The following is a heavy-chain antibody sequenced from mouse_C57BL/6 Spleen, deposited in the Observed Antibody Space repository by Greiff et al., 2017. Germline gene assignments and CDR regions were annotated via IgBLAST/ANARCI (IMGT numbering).Heavy chain of an antibody. CDR1: GYAFSSSW. Sequence: VQLQQSGPELVKPGASVKISCKASGYAFSSSWMNWVKQRPGKGLEWIGRIYPGDGDTNYNGKFKGKATLTADKSSSTAYMQLSSLTSEDSAVXFCARSRGLFFDYWGQGTTLTVSS. CDR2: IYPGDGDT. V-gene: IGHV1-82*01. CDR3: ARSRGLFFDY. J-gene: IGHJ2*01.